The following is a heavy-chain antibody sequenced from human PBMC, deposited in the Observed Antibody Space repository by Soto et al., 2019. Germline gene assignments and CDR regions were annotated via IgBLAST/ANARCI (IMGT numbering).Heavy chain of an antibody. CDR2: IYWNDDK. J-gene: IGHJ4*02. D-gene: IGHD5-18*01. CDR3: AHHTREYNYGYEPL. Sequence: ASGPTLVNPTRTLTLTCTFSGFSLSTSGVGVGWIRQPPGKALEWLAVIYWNDDKRYSPSLKSRLTITKDTSKNQVVLTMTNMDPVDTATYYCAHHTREYNYGYEPLWGQGTLVTVSS. CDR1: GFSLSTSGVG. V-gene: IGHV2-5*01.